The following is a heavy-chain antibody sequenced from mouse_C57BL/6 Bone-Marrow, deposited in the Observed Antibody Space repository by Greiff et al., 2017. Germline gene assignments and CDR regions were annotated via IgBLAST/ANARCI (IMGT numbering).Heavy chain of an antibody. D-gene: IGHD3-1*01. CDR2: INPSNGGT. CDR3: ARGGLGV. V-gene: IGHV1-53*01. Sequence: QVQLQQPGTELVKPGASVKLSCKASGYTFTSYWMHWVQQRPGQGLAWIGNINPSNGGTNSNEKFKSKATLTVDKSSSTAYMQLSSLTYGDSVVYNCARGGLGVWGTGTTVTVSS. CDR1: GYTFTSYW. J-gene: IGHJ1*03.